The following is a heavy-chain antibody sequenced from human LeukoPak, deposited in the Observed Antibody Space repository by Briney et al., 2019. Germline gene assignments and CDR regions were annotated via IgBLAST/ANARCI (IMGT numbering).Heavy chain of an antibody. J-gene: IGHJ3*02. CDR2: INHSGST. CDR3: ARVRPLVSYYDFWSGDDAFDI. D-gene: IGHD3-3*01. CDR1: GGSFSGYY. Sequence: SETLSLTCAVYGGSFSGYYWSWIRQPPGKGLEWIGEINHSGSTNYNPSLKSRVTISVDTSKNQFSLKLSSVTAADTAVYYCARVRPLVSYYDFWSGDDAFDIWGQGTMVTVSS. V-gene: IGHV4-34*01.